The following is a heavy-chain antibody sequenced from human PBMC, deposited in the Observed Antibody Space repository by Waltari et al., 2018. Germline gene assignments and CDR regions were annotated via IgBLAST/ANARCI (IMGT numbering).Heavy chain of an antibody. J-gene: IGHJ4*02. CDR1: GGTFSSYA. Sequence: QVQLVQSGAEVKKPGSSVKVSCKASGGTFSSYAISWVRQAPGQGLEWMGGIIPILGRANYAQKVQGRVTITADESTSTAYMELSSLRSEDTAVYYCASSIYCGGDCYAYFDYCGQGTLVTVSS. CDR2: IIPILGRA. CDR3: ASSIYCGGDCYAYFDY. D-gene: IGHD2-21*01. V-gene: IGHV1-69*11.